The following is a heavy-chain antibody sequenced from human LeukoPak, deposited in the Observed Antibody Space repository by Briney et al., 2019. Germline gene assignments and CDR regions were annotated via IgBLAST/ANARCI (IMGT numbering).Heavy chain of an antibody. CDR3: TTSASGSSSAVVLDY. J-gene: IGHJ4*02. V-gene: IGHV3-15*01. Sequence: GGSLRLSCAASGFTFSNAWMSWVRQAPGKGLEWVGRIKSKTDGGTTDYATPVKGRFTISRGDSKNTLYLQMNSLKTEDTAVYYCTTSASGSSSAVVLDYWGQGTLVTVSS. D-gene: IGHD3-10*01. CDR1: GFTFSNAW. CDR2: IKSKTDGGTT.